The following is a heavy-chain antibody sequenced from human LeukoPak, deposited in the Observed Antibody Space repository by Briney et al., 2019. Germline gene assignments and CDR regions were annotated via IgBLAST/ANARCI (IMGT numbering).Heavy chain of an antibody. CDR2: ISGSGGST. J-gene: IGHJ4*02. D-gene: IGHD3-16*01. V-gene: IGHV3-23*01. CDR1: GFTLSSYA. Sequence: GGSLRLSCAASGFTLSSYAMSWVRQAPGKGLEWVSAISGSGGSTYYPASVKGRFTISRDNSKNTLYLQMNSLRAEDTAVYYCAKGQSGEGHFDYWGQGTLVTVSS. CDR3: AKGQSGEGHFDY.